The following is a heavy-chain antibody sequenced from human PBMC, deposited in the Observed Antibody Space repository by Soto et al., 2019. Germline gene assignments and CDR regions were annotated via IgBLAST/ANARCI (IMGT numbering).Heavy chain of an antibody. CDR1: GYTFTSYG. V-gene: IGHV1-18*01. D-gene: IGHD3-10*01. CDR2: ISAYNGNT. J-gene: IGHJ4*02. Sequence: GASVKVSCKASGYTFTSYGISWVRQAPGQGLEWMGWISAYNGNTNYAQKLQGRVTMTTDTSTSTAYMELRSLRSDDTAVYYCARDPYYYGSGSYYTMWGQGTLVTVSS. CDR3: ARDPYYYGSGSYYTM.